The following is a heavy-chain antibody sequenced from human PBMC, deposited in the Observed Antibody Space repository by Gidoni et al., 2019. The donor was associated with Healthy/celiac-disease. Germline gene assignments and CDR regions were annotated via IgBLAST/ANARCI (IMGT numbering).Heavy chain of an antibody. J-gene: IGHJ4*02. CDR3: ARRPFDYGDDFDY. V-gene: IGHV4-39*01. CDR1: GGSISSSSYY. Sequence: QLQLQESGPGLVKPSETLSLTCTVSGGSISSSSYYWGWIRQPPGKGLEWIGSIYYSGSTYYNPSLKSRVTISVDTSKNQFSLKLSSVTAADTAKYYCARRPFDYGDDFDYWGQGTLVTVSS. CDR2: IYYSGST. D-gene: IGHD4-17*01.